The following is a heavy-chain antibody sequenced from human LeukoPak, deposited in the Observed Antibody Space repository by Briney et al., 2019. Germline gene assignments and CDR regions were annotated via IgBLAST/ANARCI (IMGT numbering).Heavy chain of an antibody. D-gene: IGHD1-1*01. CDR1: GFTFTSYA. V-gene: IGHV3-23*01. CDR3: AKADPGTGAFDY. CDR2: ISGSGDTI. Sequence: GGSLRLSCAASGFTFTSYAMNWVRQAPGMGLEWVSAISGSGDTIFYADPVKGRFTVSRDNSKNTLYLQMNSLRVEDTAVYFCAKADPGTGAFDYWGQGSLVTVSS. J-gene: IGHJ4*02.